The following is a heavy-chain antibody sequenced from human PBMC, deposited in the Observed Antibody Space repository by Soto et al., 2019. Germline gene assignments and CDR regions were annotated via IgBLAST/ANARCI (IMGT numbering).Heavy chain of an antibody. CDR3: ARDGAAAGTHP. Sequence: GASVKVSCEASGDTFTSYAMHWVRQAPGQRLEWMGWINAGNGNTKYSQKFQGRVTITRDTSASTAYMELSSLRSEDTAVYYCARDGAAAGTHPWGQGTLVTVSS. CDR2: INAGNGNT. J-gene: IGHJ5*02. D-gene: IGHD6-13*01. V-gene: IGHV1-3*01. CDR1: GDTFTSYA.